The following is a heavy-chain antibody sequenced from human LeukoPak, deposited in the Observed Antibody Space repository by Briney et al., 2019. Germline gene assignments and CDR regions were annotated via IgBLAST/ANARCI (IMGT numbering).Heavy chain of an antibody. Sequence: SETLSLTCAVSGGSVSSSSYYCSWIRQPPGKGLEWISNMYYSCITNYNSSLKSLVTISVDMSKNQFSLKLNSVTAADTAVYYCARGRAAAGTPVDYWGQGILVTVSS. V-gene: IGHV4-61*01. CDR2: MYYSCIT. J-gene: IGHJ4*02. CDR3: ARGRAAAGTPVDY. CDR1: GGSVSSSSYY. D-gene: IGHD6-13*01.